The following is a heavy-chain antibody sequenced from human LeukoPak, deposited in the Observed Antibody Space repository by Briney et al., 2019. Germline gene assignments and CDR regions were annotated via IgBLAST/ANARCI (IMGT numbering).Heavy chain of an antibody. CDR2: INHSGST. CDR3: ARGKTWVHSYGHWWWFDP. J-gene: IGHJ5*02. Sequence: PSETLSLTCAVYGGSFSGYYWSWIRQPPGKGLEWIGEINHSGSTNYNPSLKSRVTISVDTSKNQFSLKLSSVTAADTAVYYCARGKTWVHSYGHWWWFDPWGQGTLVTVSS. V-gene: IGHV4-34*01. D-gene: IGHD5-18*01. CDR1: GGSFSGYY.